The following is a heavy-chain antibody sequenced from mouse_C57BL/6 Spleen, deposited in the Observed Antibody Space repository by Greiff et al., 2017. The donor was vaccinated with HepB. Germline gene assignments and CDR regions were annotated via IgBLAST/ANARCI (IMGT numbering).Heavy chain of an antibody. CDR3: ALYYYGSVDY. D-gene: IGHD1-1*01. Sequence: VQLQQPGAELVKPGASVKLSCKASGYTFTSYWMHWVKQRPGQGLEWIGMIHPNSGSTNYNEKFNSKATLTVDKSSSTAYMQLSSLTSEDSAVYYCALYYYGSVDYWGQGTTLTVSS. V-gene: IGHV1-64*01. CDR1: GYTFTSYW. J-gene: IGHJ2*01. CDR2: IHPNSGST.